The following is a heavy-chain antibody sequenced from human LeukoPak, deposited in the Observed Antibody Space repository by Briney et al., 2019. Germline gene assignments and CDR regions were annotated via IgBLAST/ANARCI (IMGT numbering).Heavy chain of an antibody. V-gene: IGHV4-4*07. D-gene: IGHD2-21*01. CDR1: GDSISSYY. CDR3: ARVHIVTGTYFDS. CDR2: IYTSGYT. Sequence: PSETLSLTCNVSGDSISSYYWSWLRQPGGKALEXIGRIYTSGYTNYNPSLESRVTMSIDTAKSQFSLKLSSVTAADTAVYYCARVHIVTGTYFDSWGLGALVTVSS. J-gene: IGHJ4*02.